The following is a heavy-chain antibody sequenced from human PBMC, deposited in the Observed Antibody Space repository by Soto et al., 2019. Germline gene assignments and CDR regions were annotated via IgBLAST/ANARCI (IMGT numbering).Heavy chain of an antibody. J-gene: IGHJ4*02. D-gene: IGHD3-10*01. CDR2: IWYDGSEK. Sequence: QVQLVESGGGVVQPGRSLRLSCAASGCSFNTYAMHWVRQAPGKGLEWVAIIWYDGSEKYYADSVKGRFTIFRDNSKNTVDLQMNSLRAEDTAVYYCARDSAYDSETYSIHFFDYWGQGTLVTVSS. CDR3: ARDSAYDSETYSIHFFDY. V-gene: IGHV3-33*01. CDR1: GCSFNTYA.